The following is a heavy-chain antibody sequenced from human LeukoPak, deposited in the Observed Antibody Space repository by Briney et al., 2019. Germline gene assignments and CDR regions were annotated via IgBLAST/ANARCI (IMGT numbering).Heavy chain of an antibody. CDR2: IKQSESER. D-gene: IGHD3-22*01. Sequence: GRSLSLSCAASGFTFRIYRMNCAPDAPAKGLEWVASIKQSESERYYVDSVNGRFTICRDNAKNSLYRQMNSLRAEDTAVYYCARGDNSAFDIWGQGTMVTVSS. J-gene: IGHJ3*02. V-gene: IGHV3-7*04. CDR3: ARGDNSAFDI. CDR1: GFTFRIYR.